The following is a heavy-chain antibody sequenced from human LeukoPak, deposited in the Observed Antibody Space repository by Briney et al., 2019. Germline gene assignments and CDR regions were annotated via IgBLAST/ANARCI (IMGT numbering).Heavy chain of an antibody. D-gene: IGHD6-19*01. V-gene: IGHV3-23*01. J-gene: IGHJ4*02. Sequence: GGSLRLSCVGSGFSLSSFAMTWVRQAPGKGVEWVSNIYGGGANTFYADSVKGRFTISRDDSKNMQFLEMDSLRPEDTAVYFCAKRITVAAGIYFDSWGQGTLVTVSS. CDR2: IYGGGANT. CDR1: GFSLSSFA. CDR3: AKRITVAAGIYFDS.